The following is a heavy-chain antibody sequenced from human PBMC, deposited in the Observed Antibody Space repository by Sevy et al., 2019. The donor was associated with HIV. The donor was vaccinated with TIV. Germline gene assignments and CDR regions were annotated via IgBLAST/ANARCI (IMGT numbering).Heavy chain of an antibody. V-gene: IGHV1-8*02. CDR1: GYTFTSYG. CDR3: AREYYDFWSGYSYYYGMDV. Sequence: ASVKVSCKASGYTFTSYGISWVRQATGQGLEWMGWMNPNSGNTGYAQKFQGRVTMTRNTSISTAYMELSSLRSEDTAVYYCAREYYDFWSGYSYYYGMDVWGQGTTVTVSS. J-gene: IGHJ6*02. CDR2: MNPNSGNT. D-gene: IGHD3-3*01.